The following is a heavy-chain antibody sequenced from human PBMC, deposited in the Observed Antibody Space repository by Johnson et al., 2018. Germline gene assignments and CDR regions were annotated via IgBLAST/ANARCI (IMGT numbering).Heavy chain of an antibody. CDR3: TTVRLGSFDI. Sequence: VQLVESGGGLVKPGGSLRLSCAASGFTFNNAWMNWVRQAPGKGLEWVGRINSKTDGGTTDYAAYVKGRFTISRDDSRNTLYLQMSSLKTEDTAMYYCTTVRLGSFDIWGQGTMVTVSS. D-gene: IGHD3-16*01. J-gene: IGHJ3*02. CDR1: GFTFNNAW. CDR2: INSKTDGGTT. V-gene: IGHV3-15*07.